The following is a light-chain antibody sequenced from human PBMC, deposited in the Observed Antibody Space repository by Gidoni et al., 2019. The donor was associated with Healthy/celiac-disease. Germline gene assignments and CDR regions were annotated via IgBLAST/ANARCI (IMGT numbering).Light chain of an antibody. CDR2: GHS. CDR3: QSYASSLSGSV. CDR1: SSNIGAGYD. J-gene: IGLJ3*02. V-gene: IGLV1-40*01. Sequence: QSVLTQPPSVSGAPGQRVTSSCTGRSSNIGAGYDVHWYQQLPGTAPKLLIYGHSNRPSGVPDRFSGSKSGTSASLAITGLQAEDEADYYCQSYASSLSGSVFGGGTKLTVL.